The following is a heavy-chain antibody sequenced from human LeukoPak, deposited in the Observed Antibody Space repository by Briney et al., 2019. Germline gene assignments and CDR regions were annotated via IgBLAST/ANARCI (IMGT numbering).Heavy chain of an antibody. CDR1: GGSFSDFY. V-gene: IGHV4-34*01. CDR3: ATTRGVITLDGYHYYIDV. CDR2: INHSGNT. Sequence: PSETLSLTCAVYGGSFSDFYCTWIRQPPGKGLEWIGEINHSGNTKYNPSLKGRVTILLDTSKSQFSLKVRSVTAADTAVYYCATTRGVITLDGYHYYIDVWGKGTTVTVSS. D-gene: IGHD3-10*01. J-gene: IGHJ6*03.